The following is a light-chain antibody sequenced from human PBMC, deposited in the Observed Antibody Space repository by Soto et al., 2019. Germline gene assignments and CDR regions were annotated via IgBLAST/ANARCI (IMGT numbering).Light chain of an antibody. Sequence: EIVLTQSPGTLSLSPGERATLSCRASQRVRSNLAWYQQKPGQAPRLLIYDASNRATGIPARFSGSGSGTDFTLTISSLEPEDFAVYYCQQRSNWPQLTFGGGTKV. J-gene: IGKJ4*01. CDR3: QQRSNWPQLT. CDR1: QRVRSN. CDR2: DAS. V-gene: IGKV3-11*01.